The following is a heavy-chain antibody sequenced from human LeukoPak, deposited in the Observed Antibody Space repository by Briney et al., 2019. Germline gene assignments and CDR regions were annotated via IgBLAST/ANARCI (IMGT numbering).Heavy chain of an antibody. CDR1: GFSFSGHW. J-gene: IGHJ4*02. V-gene: IGHV3-74*01. Sequence: GGSLRLSCTASGFSFSGHWMHWVRQAPGKGLVWVSRINSDGSSTSYADSVKGRFTISRDNAKNTLYLQMNSLRAEDTAVYYCARGGAYYDFWSGYYVSDEEKYYFDYWGQGTLVTVSS. CDR2: INSDGSST. CDR3: ARGGAYYDFWSGYYVSDEEKYYFDY. D-gene: IGHD3-3*01.